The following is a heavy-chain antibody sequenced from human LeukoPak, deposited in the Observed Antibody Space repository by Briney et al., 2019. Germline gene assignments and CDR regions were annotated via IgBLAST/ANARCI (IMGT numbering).Heavy chain of an antibody. CDR3: ASCLAGVYGDYVFELDY. CDR2: ISAYNGNT. Sequence: GASVKVSCKASGYTFTSYGISWVRQAPGQGLEWMGWISAYNGNTNYAQKLQGRVTMTTDTSTSTAYMELRSLRSDDTAVYYCASCLAGVYGDYVFELDYWGQGTLVTVSS. J-gene: IGHJ4*02. CDR1: GYTFTSYG. V-gene: IGHV1-18*01. D-gene: IGHD4-17*01.